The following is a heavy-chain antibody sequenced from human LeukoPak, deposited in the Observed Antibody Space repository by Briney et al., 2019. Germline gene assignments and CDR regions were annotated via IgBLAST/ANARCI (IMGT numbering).Heavy chain of an antibody. CDR2: IGTLADT. V-gene: IGHV3-13*01. J-gene: IGHJ4*02. CDR3: ARGLMEYCNRTSCPFDS. Sequence: PGGSLRLSCAASGFTFSNSDMHWVRQATGRGLEWVSAIGTLADTFCPGSVKGRFTISRENDKNSLYLQMSNLRAEDTAVYYCARGLMEYCNRTSCPFDSWGQGTLVTVSS. CDR1: GFTFSNSD. D-gene: IGHD2-2*01.